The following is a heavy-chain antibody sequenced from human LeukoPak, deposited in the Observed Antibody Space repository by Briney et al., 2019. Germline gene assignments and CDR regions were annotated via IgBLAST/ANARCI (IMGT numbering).Heavy chain of an antibody. CDR2: IYHSGST. CDR3: ARENTIAYYFDY. V-gene: IGHV4-30-2*01. J-gene: IGHJ4*02. Sequence: SQTLSLTCAVSGGSISSGGHSWSWIRQPPGKGLEWIGYIYHSGSTYYNPSLKSRVTISVDRSKNQFSLKLSSVTAADTAVYYCARENTIAYYFDYWGQGTLVTVSS. CDR1: GGSISSGGHS. D-gene: IGHD3-3*01.